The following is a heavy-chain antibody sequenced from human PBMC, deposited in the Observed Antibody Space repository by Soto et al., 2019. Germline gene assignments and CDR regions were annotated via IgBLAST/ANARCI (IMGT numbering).Heavy chain of an antibody. D-gene: IGHD3-22*01. V-gene: IGHV3-7*01. CDR3: AKDLAGSYYYDSSGYYFPNKNYYYYGMDV. CDR2: IKHDGSDK. Sequence: GGSLRLSCAASGFTFSSNWMSCIRQAPGKGLELLANIKHDGSDKHYADSVRGRFTVSRDNAKNSLYLQMNSLRAEDTAVYYCAKDLAGSYYYDSSGYYFPNKNYYYYGMDVWGQGTTVTVSS. CDR1: GFTFSSNW. J-gene: IGHJ6*02.